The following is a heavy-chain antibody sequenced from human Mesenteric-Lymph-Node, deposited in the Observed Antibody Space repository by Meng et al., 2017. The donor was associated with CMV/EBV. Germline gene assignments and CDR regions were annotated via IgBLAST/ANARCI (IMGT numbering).Heavy chain of an antibody. Sequence: SVKVSCKASGDTFSNYAISWVRQAPGQGLEWMGGIIPILGIANYAQKFQGRVTITADKSTSTAYMELRSLRSDDTAVYYCARAAVVVPAAIAFYYYGMDVWGQGTTVTVSS. D-gene: IGHD2-2*02. V-gene: IGHV1-69*10. CDR3: ARAAVVVPAAIAFYYYGMDV. CDR2: IIPILGIA. CDR1: GDTFSNYA. J-gene: IGHJ6*02.